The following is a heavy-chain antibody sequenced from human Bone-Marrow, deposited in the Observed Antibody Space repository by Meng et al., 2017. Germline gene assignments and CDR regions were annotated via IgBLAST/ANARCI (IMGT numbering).Heavy chain of an antibody. Sequence: QRQRRESGTALVTPSETLPVTCAFSGSSISSTTCYWGCIRQPLGKGLELIWSVYYSGSTYYNPSLKSRLTISLDTSKNQFSLKLSSVTAADTAVYYCARVLQSDAFDIWGQGTMVTVSS. CDR1: GSSISSTTCY. CDR3: ARVLQSDAFDI. J-gene: IGHJ3*02. CDR2: VYYSGST. D-gene: IGHD4-11*01. V-gene: IGHV4-39*07.